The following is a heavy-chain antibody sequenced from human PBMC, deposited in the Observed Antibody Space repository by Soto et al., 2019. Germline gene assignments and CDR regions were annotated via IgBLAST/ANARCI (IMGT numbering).Heavy chain of an antibody. D-gene: IGHD3-10*01. CDR2: IYYSGST. J-gene: IGHJ4*02. V-gene: IGHV4-30-4*01. CDR1: GGSISSGDYY. Sequence: QVQLQESGPGLVKPSQTLSLTCTVSGGSISSGDYYWRWIRQPPGKGLEWIGYIYYSGSTYYNPSLKSRVTISVDTSKNPFSLKLSSVTAADTAVYYCARVGGFGATTIDSWGQGTLVTVSS. CDR3: ARVGGFGATTIDS.